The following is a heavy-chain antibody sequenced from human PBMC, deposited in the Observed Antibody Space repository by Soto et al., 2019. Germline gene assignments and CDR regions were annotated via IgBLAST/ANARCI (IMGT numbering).Heavy chain of an antibody. CDR2: IDPSDSYT. CDR1: GYSFSSYW. V-gene: IGHV5-10-1*01. D-gene: IGHD5-12*01. J-gene: IGHJ6*02. Sequence: PGESLKISCKGSGYSFSSYWISWVRQMPGKGLEWMGRIDPSDSYTNYSPSFQGHVTISADKSLSTAYLQWSSLKASDSAMYYCVRQSGYDDSYYYYGMDVWGQGTTVTVSS. CDR3: VRQSGYDDSYYYYGMDV.